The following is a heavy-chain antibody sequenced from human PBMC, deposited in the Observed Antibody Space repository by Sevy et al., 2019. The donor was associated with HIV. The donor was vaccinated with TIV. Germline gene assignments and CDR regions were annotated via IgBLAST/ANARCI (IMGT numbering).Heavy chain of an antibody. V-gene: IGHV3-15*01. D-gene: IGHD5-18*01. CDR1: GFTFTNTW. J-gene: IGHJ4*02. CDR2: IKSKTDCGTG. Sequence: GGSLRLSCAASGFTFTNTWMSWVRQAPGKGLEWVGRIKSKTDCGTGDYAAPVKGRFSISRDDSKNTLYLQMNSLKTEATAVYYCTTGDPYNRYGYMRPYFFDYWGQGTLVTVSS. CDR3: TTGDPYNRYGYMRPYFFDY.